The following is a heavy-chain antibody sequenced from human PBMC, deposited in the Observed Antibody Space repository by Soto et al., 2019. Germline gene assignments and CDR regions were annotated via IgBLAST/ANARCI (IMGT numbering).Heavy chain of an antibody. CDR2: IDISSSDT. Sequence: PXXSLRLSCAASGFTFSDYYMRWIPQAPGKGLEWVSCIDISSSDTRYAGSVEGRYTISRENAKSALYVKISRLRADDTAVYYCARDNIVRAGVYYWGQAILGTVS. D-gene: IGHD2-8*01. V-gene: IGHV3-11*05. CDR3: ARDNIVRAGVYY. CDR1: GFTFSDYY. J-gene: IGHJ4*02.